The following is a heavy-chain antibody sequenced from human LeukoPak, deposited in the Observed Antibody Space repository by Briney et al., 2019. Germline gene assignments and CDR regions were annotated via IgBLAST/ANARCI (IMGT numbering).Heavy chain of an antibody. V-gene: IGHV3-30*18. D-gene: IGHD2-21*02. CDR2: ISYDGRTE. J-gene: IGHJ5*01. CDR1: GFTFSGYA. Sequence: LRLSCAASGFTFSGYAIHWVRPAPGKGLEWVAVISYDGRTEYYADSVKGRFTISRDNSKNTAYLQMNSLRAEDTAVYYCAKRSEVVTAIPDSWGQGTLVTVSS. CDR3: AKRSEVVTAIPDS.